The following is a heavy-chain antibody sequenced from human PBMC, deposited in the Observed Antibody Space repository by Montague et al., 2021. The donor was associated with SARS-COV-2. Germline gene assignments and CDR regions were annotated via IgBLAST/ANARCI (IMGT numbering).Heavy chain of an antibody. CDR1: GGSFTGYS. V-gene: IGHV4-34*01. CDR2: VKHPGGT. Sequence: SETLSLTCAVDGGSFTGYSWNWIRQPPGKGLEWIGEVKHPGGTNYNPSLKSRVTISIDTSKKQFSLNLESVTAADTAVYYCARPVSSSWHRLEYWGQGTLVTVSS. CDR3: ARPVSSSWHRLEY. D-gene: IGHD2-15*01. J-gene: IGHJ4*02.